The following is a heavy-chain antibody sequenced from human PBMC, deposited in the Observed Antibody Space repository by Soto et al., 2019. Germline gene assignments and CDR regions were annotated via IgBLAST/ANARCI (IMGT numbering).Heavy chain of an antibody. D-gene: IGHD6-13*01. Sequence: SETLSLTCTVSGGSISSYYWSWIRQPPGKGLEWIGYIYYSGSTNYNPSLKSRVTISVDTSKNQFSLKLSSVTAADTAVYYCARDYSSSCYLSWFDPWGQGTLVTVSS. CDR2: IYYSGST. V-gene: IGHV4-59*01. CDR3: ARDYSSSCYLSWFDP. CDR1: GGSISSYY. J-gene: IGHJ5*02.